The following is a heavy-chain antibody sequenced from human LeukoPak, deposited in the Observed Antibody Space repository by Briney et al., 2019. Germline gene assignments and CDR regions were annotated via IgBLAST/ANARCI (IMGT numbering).Heavy chain of an antibody. D-gene: IGHD2-8*01. CDR1: GFTFSSYG. V-gene: IGHV3-30*18. CDR2: ISYDGSNK. CDR3: AKDHGYQYIVLMVYAMTIDY. J-gene: IGHJ4*02. Sequence: PGGSLRLSCAASGFTFSSYGMHWVRQAPGKGLEWVAVISYDGSNKYYADSVKGRFTISRDNSKNTLYLQMNSLRAEDTAVYYCAKDHGYQYIVLMVYAMTIDYWGQGTLVTVSS.